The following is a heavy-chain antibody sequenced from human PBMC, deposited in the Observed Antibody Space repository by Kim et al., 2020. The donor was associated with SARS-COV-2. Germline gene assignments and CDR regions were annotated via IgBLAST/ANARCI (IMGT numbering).Heavy chain of an antibody. CDR2: IYYSGST. V-gene: IGHV4-30-4*01. Sequence: SETLSLTCTVSGGSISSGDYYWSWIRQPPGKGLEWIGYIYYSGSTYYNLSLKSRVTISVDTSKNQFSLKLSSVTAADTAVYYCARGHNYYGSGSYADYWGQGTLVTVSS. D-gene: IGHD3-10*01. CDR3: ARGHNYYGSGSYADY. J-gene: IGHJ4*02. CDR1: GGSISSGDYY.